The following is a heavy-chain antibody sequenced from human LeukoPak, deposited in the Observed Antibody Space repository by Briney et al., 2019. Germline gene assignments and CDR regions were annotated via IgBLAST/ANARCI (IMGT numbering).Heavy chain of an antibody. CDR2: IHHSGST. D-gene: IGHD5-24*01. V-gene: IGHV4-34*01. CDR1: GGSFSGHY. J-gene: IGHJ6*02. Sequence: SETLSLTCAVYGGSFSGHYWRWIRQPPGKGLEWIGYIHHSGSTYYNPSLKSRVTISVDRSKNQFSLKLSSVTAADTAVYYCARERRDGYNRPYYGMDVWGQGTTVTVSS. CDR3: ARERRDGYNRPYYGMDV.